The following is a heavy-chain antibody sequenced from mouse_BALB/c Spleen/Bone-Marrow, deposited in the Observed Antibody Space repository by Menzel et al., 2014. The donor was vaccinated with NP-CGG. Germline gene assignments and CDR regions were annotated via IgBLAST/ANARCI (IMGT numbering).Heavy chain of an antibody. CDR2: IDPSDSET. CDR1: GYTFTSYW. V-gene: IGHV1-69*02. CDR3: ARDGVITSYYAMDY. D-gene: IGHD2-4*01. J-gene: IGHJ4*01. Sequence: QVQLQQSGAELVKPGAPVKLSRKASGYTFTSYWMNWVKQRPGRGLEWIGRIDPSDSETHYNQKFKDKATLTVDKSSSTAYIQLSSLTSEDSAVYYCARDGVITSYYAMDYWGQGTSVTVSS.